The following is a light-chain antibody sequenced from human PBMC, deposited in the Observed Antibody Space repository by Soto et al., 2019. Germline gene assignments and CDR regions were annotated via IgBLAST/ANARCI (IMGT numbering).Light chain of an antibody. J-gene: IGKJ4*02. V-gene: IGKV1-5*03. Sequence: DIQMTQSPSTLSASVGDRVIITCRASQSISSWLAWYQQKPGKAPKLLIYGASSLDSGVPSRFSCSVSEPEFTLTVSSVKSDDFATYYCQHYDGYSALTFGGGTKVEIK. CDR2: GAS. CDR3: QHYDGYSALT. CDR1: QSISSW.